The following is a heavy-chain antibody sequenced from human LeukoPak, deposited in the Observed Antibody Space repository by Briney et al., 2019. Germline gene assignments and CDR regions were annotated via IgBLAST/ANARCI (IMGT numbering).Heavy chain of an antibody. CDR3: ARGAGGIAAAVDWFDP. CDR2: IGTAGDT. V-gene: IGHV3-13*01. J-gene: IGHJ5*02. CDR1: GFTFSSYD. D-gene: IGHD6-13*01. Sequence: GGSLRLSCAASGFTFSSYDMHWVRQATGKGLEWVSAIGTAGDTYYPGSVKGRFTISRDNAKNSLYLQMNSLRAEDTAVYYCARGAGGIAAAVDWFDPWGQGTLVTVSS.